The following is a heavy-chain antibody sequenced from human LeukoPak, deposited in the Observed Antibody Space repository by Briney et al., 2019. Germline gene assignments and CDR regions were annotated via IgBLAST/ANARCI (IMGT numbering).Heavy chain of an antibody. CDR3: AKVVQYTASTGTGLDY. Sequence: PGGSLRLSCAASGFKFSNYGMHWVRQAPGKGLDWVAVIWFDGSYIYYGDSVRGRFTISRDISKNTLYLQMNSLRAEDTAIYYCAKVVQYTASTGTGLDYWGQGTLVTVSS. D-gene: IGHD6-13*01. J-gene: IGHJ4*02. CDR2: IWFDGSYI. CDR1: GFKFSNYG. V-gene: IGHV3-33*06.